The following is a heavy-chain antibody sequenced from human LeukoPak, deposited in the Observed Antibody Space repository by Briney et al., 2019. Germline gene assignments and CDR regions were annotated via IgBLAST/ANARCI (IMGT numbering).Heavy chain of an antibody. V-gene: IGHV4-59*12. J-gene: IGHJ5*02. CDR3: ARSPVMYGEFGGRFDP. CDR2: ITYSGST. Sequence: SETLSLTCTVSDGSINNYYWSWIPQPPGKRLEWTRRITYSGSTNSHPSLKSRVTISVDTSSNQFSLKLSSVTAVDTAMYYCARSPVMYGEFGGRFDPWGQGALVTVSS. CDR1: DGSINNYY. D-gene: IGHD4-17*01.